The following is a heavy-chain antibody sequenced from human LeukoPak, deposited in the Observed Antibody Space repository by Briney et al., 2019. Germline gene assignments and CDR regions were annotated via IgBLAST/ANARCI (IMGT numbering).Heavy chain of an antibody. CDR1: GGTFSSYA. CDR2: IIPIFGTA. Sequence: ASVKVSCKASGGTFSSYAISWVRQAPGQGLEWMGGIIPIFGTANYAQKFQGRVTITTDESTSTAYMELSSLRSEDTAAYYCARRYNWNYGYDYWGQGTLVTVSS. D-gene: IGHD1-7*01. CDR3: ARRYNWNYGYDY. J-gene: IGHJ4*02. V-gene: IGHV1-69*05.